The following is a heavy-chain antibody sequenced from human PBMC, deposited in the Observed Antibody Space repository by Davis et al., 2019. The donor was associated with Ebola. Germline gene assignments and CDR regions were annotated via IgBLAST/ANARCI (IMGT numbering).Heavy chain of an antibody. CDR2: IYYSGST. CDR3: ARGVTYGSQGYYYYYGLDV. J-gene: IGHJ6*02. CDR1: GGSISSYY. D-gene: IGHD4-23*01. Sequence: SETLSLTCTVSGGSISSYYWSWIRQPPGKGLEWIGYIYYSGSTYYNPSLKSRVTISVDTSKNQFSLKLSSVTAADTAVYYCARGVTYGSQGYYYYYGLDVWGQGTTVTVSS. V-gene: IGHV4-59*01.